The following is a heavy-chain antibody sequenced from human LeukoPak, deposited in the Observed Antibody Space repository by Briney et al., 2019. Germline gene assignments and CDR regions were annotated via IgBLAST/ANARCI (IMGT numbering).Heavy chain of an antibody. J-gene: IGHJ4*02. CDR1: GFIFSSNW. V-gene: IGHV3-7*01. Sequence: PGGSLRRSCAVSGFIFSSNWMSWVRQAPGKGLEWVANIKPDGSEKYYVDSVKGRFSISRDNAKNSLYLQMNSLRAEDTAIYYCARHLTYFDYWGQGTLVTVSS. CDR3: ARHLTYFDY. CDR2: IKPDGSEK.